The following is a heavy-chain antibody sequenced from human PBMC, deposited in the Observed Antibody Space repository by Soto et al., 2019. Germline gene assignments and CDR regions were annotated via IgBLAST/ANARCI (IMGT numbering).Heavy chain of an antibody. CDR1: GFTLGDYA. V-gene: IGHV3-49*04. CDR3: TITYDSSPEYFQH. J-gene: IGHJ1*01. Sequence: GGSLRLSCTASGFTLGDYAMSWVSQAPGKGLEWEGFIRSKDYGGTTEYAASVKGRFTISRDESKSIAYLQMNSLKTEDTAVYYCTITYDSSPEYFQHWGQGTLVTVSS. D-gene: IGHD3-22*01. CDR2: IRSKDYGGTT.